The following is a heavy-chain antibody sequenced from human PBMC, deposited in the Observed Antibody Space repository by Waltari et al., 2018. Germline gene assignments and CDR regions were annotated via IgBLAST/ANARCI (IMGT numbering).Heavy chain of an antibody. V-gene: IGHV3-30*10. CDR2: VSFDGDSN. Sequence: QVQMVQSGGGVVQHGRSVKLSCAASGFTFRNFAMHWVRQAPGKGLEWLAVVSFDGDSNNHIDSLKGRINISRDNSKNTLFLQMNSLRPEDTATYYCARGRGFYDNFGDVAFETWGQGTLVIVSS. D-gene: IGHD3-22*01. J-gene: IGHJ3*02. CDR1: GFTFRNFA. CDR3: ARGRGFYDNFGDVAFET.